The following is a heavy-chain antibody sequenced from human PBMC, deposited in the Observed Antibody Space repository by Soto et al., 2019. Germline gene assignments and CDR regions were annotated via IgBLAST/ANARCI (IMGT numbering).Heavy chain of an antibody. J-gene: IGHJ4*02. CDR3: AKRYYYDSSGYYPIIDY. D-gene: IGHD3-22*01. V-gene: IGHV4-59*12. CDR2: TSYSGNT. CDR1: GASLSTYY. Sequence: PETRSLASLIAGASLSTYYWGWIRPPPGKELEWIGLTSYSGNTNYNPSLKSRVAMAVDTSKNTLYLQMNSLRAEDTAVYYCAKRYYYDSSGYYPIIDYWGQGTLVTVS.